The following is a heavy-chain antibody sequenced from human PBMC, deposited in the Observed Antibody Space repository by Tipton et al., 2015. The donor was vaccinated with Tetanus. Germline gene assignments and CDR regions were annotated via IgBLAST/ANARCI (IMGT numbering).Heavy chain of an antibody. CDR2: INQRGTT. D-gene: IGHD6-13*01. Sequence: TLSLTCAVSGGSSSSFYWSWIRQPPGGGLEWIGEINQRGTTYNPSLKRRATISVDSSATQLSLNLTSVTAADTAVYYCARGRQRLVPAGFDLWGQGTLVTVSS. CDR1: GGSSSSFY. J-gene: IGHJ5*02. V-gene: IGHV4-34*01. CDR3: ARGRQRLVPAGFDL.